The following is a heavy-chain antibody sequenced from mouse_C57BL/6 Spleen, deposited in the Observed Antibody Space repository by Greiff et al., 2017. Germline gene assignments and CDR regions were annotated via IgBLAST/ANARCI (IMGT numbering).Heavy chain of an antibody. Sequence: EVKLVESGGGLVKPGGSLKLSCAASGFTFSDYGMHWVRQAPEKGLEWVAYISSGSSTIYYADTVKGRFTISRDNAKNTLFLQMTSLRSEDMAMYYCALGDWYFDVWGTGTTVTVSS. D-gene: IGHD4-1*01. V-gene: IGHV5-17*01. CDR2: ISSGSSTI. J-gene: IGHJ1*03. CDR3: ALGDWYFDV. CDR1: GFTFSDYG.